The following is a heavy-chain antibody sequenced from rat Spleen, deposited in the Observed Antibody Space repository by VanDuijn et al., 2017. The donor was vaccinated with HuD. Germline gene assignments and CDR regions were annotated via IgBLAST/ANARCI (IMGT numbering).Heavy chain of an antibody. Sequence: EVQLVESGGGLVQPGRSMKLSCAASGLSFSNYDMAWVRQAPTKGLEWVASISYDGTATYYPDAVKGRFTLSRDNAKSTLYLQMGSRRSEDTATYDCAIETGYKSYFDYWGQGVMVTVSS. CDR2: ISYDGTAT. J-gene: IGHJ2*01. D-gene: IGHD1-4*01. CDR1: GLSFSNYD. CDR3: AIETGYKSYFDY. V-gene: IGHV5-25*01.